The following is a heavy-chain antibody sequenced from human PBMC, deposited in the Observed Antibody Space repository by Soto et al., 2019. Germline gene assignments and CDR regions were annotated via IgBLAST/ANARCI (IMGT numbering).Heavy chain of an antibody. D-gene: IGHD6-13*01. CDR2: IYWDDDK. Sequence: QITLKESGPTLVKPTQTLTLTCTFSGFSLSTSGLGVGWIRQPPGKALEWLALIYWDDDKRYSPSLKSRLTITKDTSKNQGVLTMATMDPVDTATYYCAHILGLGSPGIPGYWGQGTMVTVSS. CDR1: GFSLSTSGLG. CDR3: AHILGLGSPGIPGY. V-gene: IGHV2-5*02. J-gene: IGHJ4*02.